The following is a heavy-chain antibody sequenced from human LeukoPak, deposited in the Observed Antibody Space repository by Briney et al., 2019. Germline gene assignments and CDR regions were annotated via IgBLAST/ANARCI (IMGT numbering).Heavy chain of an antibody. CDR3: ARDGWPAFDY. CDR2: TFYRSKWYN. Sequence: SQTLSLTCVIAGDSVSSNTAAWNWIRQSPLRGLEWLGRTFYRSKWYNDYAGSVKSRITISPDTSKSHFSLHLDSVTPEDTAMYYCARDGWPAFDYWGQGSLVTVSS. J-gene: IGHJ4*02. V-gene: IGHV6-1*01. CDR1: GDSVSSNTAA. D-gene: IGHD2-15*01.